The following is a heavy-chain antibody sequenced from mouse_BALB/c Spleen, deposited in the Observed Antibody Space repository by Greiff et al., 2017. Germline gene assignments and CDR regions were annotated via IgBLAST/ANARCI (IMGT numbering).Heavy chain of an antibody. CDR2: IYPGDGDT. D-gene: IGHD2-1*01. J-gene: IGHJ1*01. V-gene: IGHV1-87*01. CDR3: ARGYGNCEGYFDV. Sequence: VQLQQSGAELARPGASVKLSCKASGYTFTSYWMQWVKQRPGQGLEWIGAIYPGDGDTRYTQKFKSKATLTADKSSSTAYMQLSSLASEDSAVYCCARGYGNCEGYFDVWGAGTTVTVS. CDR1: GYTFTSYW.